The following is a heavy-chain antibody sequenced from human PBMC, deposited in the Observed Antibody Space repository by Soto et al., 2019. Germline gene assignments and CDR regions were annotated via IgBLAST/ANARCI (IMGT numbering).Heavy chain of an antibody. Sequence: SETLSLTCTVSGGSISSHYSSWIRQPPGKGLEWIGFIYYSGTTTYNPSTNYNPSLKSRVTISVDTSKNQFSLKLSSLTAADTAVYYCARHYYYDSSGYPYFDYWGQGSLVTVSS. J-gene: IGHJ4*02. D-gene: IGHD3-22*01. CDR1: GGSISSHY. CDR2: IYYSGTTTYNPST. CDR3: ARHYYYDSSGYPYFDY. V-gene: IGHV4-59*08.